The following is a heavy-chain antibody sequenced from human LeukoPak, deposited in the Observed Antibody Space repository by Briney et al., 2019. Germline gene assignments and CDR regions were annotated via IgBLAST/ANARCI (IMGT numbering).Heavy chain of an antibody. CDR3: ARAKTQQLSSLNY. Sequence: ASVKVCCKASGYSFTCYSIHWVRQAPGQGLEWMGYINPNSGGTNYAQKFQGRVTMTRVTSMRTAYMELNRLRSDDTAVYYCARAKTQQLSSLNYWGQGTLVTVSS. V-gene: IGHV1-2*02. CDR2: INPNSGGT. CDR1: GYSFTCYS. J-gene: IGHJ4*02. D-gene: IGHD6-13*01.